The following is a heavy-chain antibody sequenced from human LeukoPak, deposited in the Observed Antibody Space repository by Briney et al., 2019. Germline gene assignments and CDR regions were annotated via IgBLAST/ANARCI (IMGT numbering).Heavy chain of an antibody. J-gene: IGHJ4*02. CDR2: IYYSGST. D-gene: IGHD4-17*01. CDR3: ARTTTKYNTYDY. Sequence: SETLSLTCAVYGGSFSGSYWSWIRQPPGKGLEWIGYIYYSGSTDYNPSLKSRVTISVDTSKNQFSLKLNSMTAADTAVYYCARTTTKYNTYDYWGQGTLVTVSS. CDR1: GGSFSGSY. V-gene: IGHV4-59*01.